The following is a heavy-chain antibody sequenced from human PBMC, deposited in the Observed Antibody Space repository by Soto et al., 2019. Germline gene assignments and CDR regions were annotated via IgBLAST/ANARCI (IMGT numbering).Heavy chain of an antibody. D-gene: IGHD3-9*01. J-gene: IGHJ3*02. CDR1: GFTVSSNY. CDR2: IYSGGST. V-gene: IGHV3-66*01. CDR3: ASPSGGYYDILTGYWGNAFDI. Sequence: GGSLRLSCAASGFTVSSNYMSWVRQAPGKGLEWVSVIYSGGSTYYADSVKGRFTISRENSKKTLYLQMNSLRAEETAVYYCASPSGGYYDILTGYWGNAFDIWGQGTMVTVSS.